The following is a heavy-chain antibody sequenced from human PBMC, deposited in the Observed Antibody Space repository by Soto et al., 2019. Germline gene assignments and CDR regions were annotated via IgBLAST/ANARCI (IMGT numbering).Heavy chain of an antibody. J-gene: IGHJ4*02. Sequence: QVQLVQSGAEVKKPGASVKVSCKASGYTFTSYAMHWVRQAPGQRLEWMGWINAGNGDTKYSQKFQDRVTITSDTXASTAYMELSSLRSEDTAVYYCAARPGIAVAGLDYWGQGTLVTVSS. V-gene: IGHV1-3*01. CDR1: GYTFTSYA. CDR3: AARPGIAVAGLDY. CDR2: INAGNGDT. D-gene: IGHD6-19*01.